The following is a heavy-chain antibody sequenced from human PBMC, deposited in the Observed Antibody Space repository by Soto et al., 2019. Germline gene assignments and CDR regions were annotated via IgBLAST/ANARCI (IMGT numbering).Heavy chain of an antibody. J-gene: IGHJ4*02. D-gene: IGHD2-15*01. CDR1: RFTFSNYW. CDR3: AREPNSIDY. V-gene: IGHV3-7*01. Sequence: EVQLVESGGGLVQPGGSLRLSCEASRFTFSNYWMSWVRQAPGKGLEWVANIKQDGSEKYYVDSVKGRFTISRDNAKNSLYLQMNSLRAEDTAVYYCAREPNSIDYWGQGTLVTVSS. CDR2: IKQDGSEK.